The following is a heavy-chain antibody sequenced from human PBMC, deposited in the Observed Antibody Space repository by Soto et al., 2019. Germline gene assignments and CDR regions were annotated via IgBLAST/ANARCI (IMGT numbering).Heavy chain of an antibody. J-gene: IGHJ4*02. D-gene: IGHD3-3*01. CDR1: GGSISSYY. V-gene: IGHV4-59*12. Sequence: SETLSLTCTVSGGSISSYYWSWIRQPPGKGLEWIGYINYSGSTNYNPSLKSRVTISVDTSKNQFSLKLSSVTAADTAVYYCARAGVVITTTFDYWGQGTLVTVSS. CDR3: ARAGVVITTTFDY. CDR2: INYSGST.